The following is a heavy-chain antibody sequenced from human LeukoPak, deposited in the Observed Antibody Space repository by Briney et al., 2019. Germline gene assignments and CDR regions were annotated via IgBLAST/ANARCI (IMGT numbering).Heavy chain of an antibody. J-gene: IGHJ4*02. V-gene: IGHV3-21*01. CDR1: GFTFSSYS. CDR2: ISSSSSYI. Sequence: GGSLRLSCAASGFTFSSYSMNWVRQAPGKGLEWVSSISSSSSYIYYADSVKGRFTISRDNAKNSLYLQMNSLRAEDTAVYYCARSRIAAAPVGYWGQGTLVTVSS. CDR3: ARSRIAAAPVGY. D-gene: IGHD6-13*01.